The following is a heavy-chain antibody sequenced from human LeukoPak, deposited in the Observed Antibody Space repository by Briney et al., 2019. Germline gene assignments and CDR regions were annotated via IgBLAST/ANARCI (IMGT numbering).Heavy chain of an antibody. Sequence: SETLSLTCTVSGGSISSYYWNWIRQPPGKGLEWIGYIYYSESTNYNPSLKSRVTISVDTSKNQFSLKLSSVTAADTAVYYCARGADSSGYYSIFYFDYWGQGTLVTVSS. CDR2: IYYSEST. D-gene: IGHD3-22*01. CDR3: ARGADSSGYYSIFYFDY. V-gene: IGHV4-59*01. J-gene: IGHJ4*02. CDR1: GGSISSYY.